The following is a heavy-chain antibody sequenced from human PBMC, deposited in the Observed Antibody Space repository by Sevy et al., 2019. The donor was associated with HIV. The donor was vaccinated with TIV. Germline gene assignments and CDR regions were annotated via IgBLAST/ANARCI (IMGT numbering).Heavy chain of an antibody. Sequence: GGCLRLSCAASGFTVIYNYMSWVRQAPGKGLEWVSVIYSGGSTYYADSVKGRFTISRDNSKNTLFLQMDSLRVEDTAVYYCARLNKGNWFDPWGQGTLVTVSS. CDR1: GFTVIYNY. J-gene: IGHJ5*02. CDR2: IYSGGST. V-gene: IGHV3-53*01. CDR3: ARLNKGNWFDP.